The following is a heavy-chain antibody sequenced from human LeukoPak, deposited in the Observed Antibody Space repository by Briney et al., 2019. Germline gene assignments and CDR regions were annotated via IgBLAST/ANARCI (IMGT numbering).Heavy chain of an antibody. Sequence: GGSLRLSCAASGFTFSSYAMSGGRQAPGKGRGWGSPISVGGGSTYYADSVKGRVTISRDNSKNTLYLQMTSLRAEHTAVYYCASPNQYFSNFAYWGQGTLVTVSS. CDR1: GFTFSSYA. V-gene: IGHV3-23*01. J-gene: IGHJ4*02. D-gene: IGHD1-14*01. CDR3: ASPNQYFSNFAY. CDR2: ISVGGGST.